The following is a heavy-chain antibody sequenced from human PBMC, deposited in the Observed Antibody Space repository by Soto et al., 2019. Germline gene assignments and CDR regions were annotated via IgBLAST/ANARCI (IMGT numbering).Heavy chain of an antibody. CDR3: XREKTSYGMDV. J-gene: IGHJ6*02. V-gene: IGHV1-8*01. CDR1: GYTFTSYD. Sequence: QVQLVQSGAEVKKPGASVKVSCKASGYTFTSYDINWVRQATGQGLEWMGWMNPNSGNTGYAQKFQGRVTMTRNTXXXXXXXXXXXXXXXXXXXXXXXREKTSYGMDVWGQGTTVT. CDR2: MNPNSGNT.